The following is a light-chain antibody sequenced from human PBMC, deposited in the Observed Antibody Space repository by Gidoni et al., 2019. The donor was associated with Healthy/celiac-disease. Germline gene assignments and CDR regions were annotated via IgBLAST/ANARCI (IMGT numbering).Light chain of an antibody. V-gene: IGKV4-1*01. CDR3: QQYYSTPWT. CDR1: QSFLYSSNNKNY. J-gene: IGKJ1*01. Sequence: DIVMTQSPDSLAVSLGYRATLNCKSSQSFLYSSNNKNYLAWYQQKPGQPPKLLIYWASTRESGVPDRFSGSGSGTDLTLTISSLQAEDVAVYYCQQYYSTPWTFGQGTKVEIK. CDR2: WAS.